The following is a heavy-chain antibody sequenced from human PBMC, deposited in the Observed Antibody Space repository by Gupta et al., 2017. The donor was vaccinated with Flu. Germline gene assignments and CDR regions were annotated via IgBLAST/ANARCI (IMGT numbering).Heavy chain of an antibody. V-gene: IGHV3-49*04. J-gene: IGHJ4*02. CDR2: IRTKPYGETT. CDR1: GFSLSDYA. Sequence: EVQLVESGGGLVQPGRSLRLSCVASGFSLSDYAMTWVRQAPGKGLEWVGFIRTKPYGETTEYAASVKGRFSISRDDSENIAYLQMSSLKFEDTAIYYCTREHDVGIFPVVDPFDYWGQGTLVTVSS. D-gene: IGHD3-3*01. CDR3: TREHDVGIFPVVDPFDY.